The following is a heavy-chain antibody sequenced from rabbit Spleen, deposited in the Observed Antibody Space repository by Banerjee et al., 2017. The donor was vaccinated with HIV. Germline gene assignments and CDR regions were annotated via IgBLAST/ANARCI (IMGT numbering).Heavy chain of an antibody. Sequence: DLVESGGGLVQPGESLKLSCKASGIDFSSYGISWVRQAPGKGLEWIACIYAGTSGVTFYANWAKGRFTISKTSSTTVTLQMTRLTAADTATYFCARDTASSFSSYGMDLWGQGTLVTVS. J-gene: IGHJ6*01. D-gene: IGHD8-1*01. CDR3: ARDTASSFSSYGMDL. CDR1: GIDFSSYG. V-gene: IGHV1S45*01. CDR2: IYAGTSGVT.